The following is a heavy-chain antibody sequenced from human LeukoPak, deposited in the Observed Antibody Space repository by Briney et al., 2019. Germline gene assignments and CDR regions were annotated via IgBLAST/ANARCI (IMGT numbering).Heavy chain of an antibody. CDR1: GGSISSYY. V-gene: IGHV4-59*08. CDR2: IYYSGST. D-gene: IGHD3-22*01. CDR3: VRHVGYYYDSSGYFDY. J-gene: IGHJ4*02. Sequence: SETLSLTCTVSGGSISSYYWSWIRQPPGKGLEWIGNIYYSGSTNYNPSLKSRVTISVDTSKNQFSLNLSSVTAADTAVYYCVRHVGYYYDSSGYFDYWGQGTLVTVTS.